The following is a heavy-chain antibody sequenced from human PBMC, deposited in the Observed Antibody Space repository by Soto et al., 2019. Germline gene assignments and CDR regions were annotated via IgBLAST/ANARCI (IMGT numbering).Heavy chain of an antibody. CDR3: ARSGDYYYYYGMDV. D-gene: IGHD4-17*01. CDR1: GGSFSGYY. CDR2: INHSGST. V-gene: IGHV4-34*01. Sequence: PSETRSLPCTVYGGSFSGYYWGWIRQPPGKGLEWIGEINHSGSTNYNPSLKSRVTIAVDTSKNQFSLKLSSVTAADTAVYYCARSGDYYYYYGMDVWGQGTTVTVSS. J-gene: IGHJ6*02.